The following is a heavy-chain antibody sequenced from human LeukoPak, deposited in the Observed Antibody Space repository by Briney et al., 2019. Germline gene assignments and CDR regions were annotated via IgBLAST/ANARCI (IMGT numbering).Heavy chain of an antibody. D-gene: IGHD3-10*01. Sequence: SETLSLTCAVYGGSFSGYYWSWIRQPPGKGLEWIGYIYYSGSTNYNPSLKSRVTISVDTSKNQFSLKLSSVTAADTAVYYCARVAITMVRGVPITFYYYYYMDVWGKGTTVTISS. CDR2: IYYSGST. CDR1: GGSFSGYY. CDR3: ARVAITMVRGVPITFYYYYYMDV. V-gene: IGHV4-59*01. J-gene: IGHJ6*03.